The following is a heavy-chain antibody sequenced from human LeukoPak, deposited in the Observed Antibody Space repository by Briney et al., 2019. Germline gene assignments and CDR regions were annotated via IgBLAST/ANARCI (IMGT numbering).Heavy chain of an antibody. CDR1: GFTFSGYS. CDR2: ISSSSSTI. V-gene: IGHV3-48*01. J-gene: IGHJ6*03. Sequence: PGGSLRLSRAASGFTFSGYSMNWVRQAPGKGLEWVSYISSSSSTIYYADSVKGRFTISRDNAKNSLYLQMNSLRAEDTAVYYCAREPIVVVPAAKGGDYMDVWGKGTTVTVSS. CDR3: AREPIVVVPAAKGGDYMDV. D-gene: IGHD2-2*01.